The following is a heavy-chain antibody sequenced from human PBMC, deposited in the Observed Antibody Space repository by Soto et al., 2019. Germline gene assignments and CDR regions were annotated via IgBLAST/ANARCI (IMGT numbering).Heavy chain of an antibody. CDR3: ARDPLTDGSGTYPNWFDP. CDR1: GYTFTSYA. CDR2: INAGNGNT. Sequence: ASVKVSCKASGYTFTSYAMHWVRQAPGQRLEWMGWINAGNGNTKYSQKFQGRVTITRDTSASTAYMELSSLRSEDTAVYYCARDPLTDGSGTYPNWFDPWGQGTLVTVSS. D-gene: IGHD3-10*01. J-gene: IGHJ5*02. V-gene: IGHV1-3*01.